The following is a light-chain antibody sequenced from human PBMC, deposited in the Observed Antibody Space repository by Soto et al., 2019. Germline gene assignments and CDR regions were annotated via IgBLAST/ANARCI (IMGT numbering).Light chain of an antibody. CDR1: QSVGSSH. CDR3: HQYGSAPWT. V-gene: IGKV3-20*01. Sequence: EIVLTQSPGTLSLSPGERATLSCRASQSVGSSHLAWYQQKPGQAPRLLIYGASSRATGIPDRFSASGSGTDFTLTISRLEPEDFAVYYCHQYGSAPWTFGQGTKVDIK. J-gene: IGKJ1*01. CDR2: GAS.